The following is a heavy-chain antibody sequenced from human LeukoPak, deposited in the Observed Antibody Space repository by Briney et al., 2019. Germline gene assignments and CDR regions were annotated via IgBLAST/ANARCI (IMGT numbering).Heavy chain of an antibody. D-gene: IGHD3-3*01. J-gene: IGHJ3*02. CDR1: GYTFTGYY. CDR2: SNPNSGGT. CDR3: ARGPLYYVSLAFDI. Sequence: GASVKVSCKASGYTFTGYYIHWVRQAPGQGLEWMGWSNPNSGGTNYAQKFQGRVTMTRDTSISTAYMELSRLRSDDTAVYYCARGPLYYVSLAFDIWGQETMVTVSS. V-gene: IGHV1-2*02.